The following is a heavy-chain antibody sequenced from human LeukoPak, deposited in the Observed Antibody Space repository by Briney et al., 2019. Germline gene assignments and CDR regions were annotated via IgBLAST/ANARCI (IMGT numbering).Heavy chain of an antibody. D-gene: IGHD3-16*02. J-gene: IGHJ4*02. V-gene: IGHV4-30-2*01. CDR3: ARAVLRLGELSLMTSFDY. CDR1: GGSISSGGYY. Sequence: PSETLSLTCTVSGGSISSGGYYWSWIRQPPGKGLEWIGYIYHSGSTYYNPSLKSRVTISVDTSKNQFSLKLSSVTAADTAVYYCARAVLRLGELSLMTSFDYWGQGTLVTVSS. CDR2: IYHSGST.